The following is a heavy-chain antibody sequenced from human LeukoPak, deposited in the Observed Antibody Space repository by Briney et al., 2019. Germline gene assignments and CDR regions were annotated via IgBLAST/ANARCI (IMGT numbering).Heavy chain of an antibody. CDR2: INWNGGST. CDR1: GFTFDYYG. J-gene: IGHJ5*02. V-gene: IGHV3-20*04. CDR3: ARSKSGYPNWFDP. D-gene: IGHD3-3*01. Sequence: GGSLRLSRAASGFTFDYYGMSWVRQAPGKGLEWVSGINWNGGSTGYADSVKGRFTISRDNAKNSLYLQMNSLRAEDTALYYCARSKSGYPNWFDPWGQGALVTVSS.